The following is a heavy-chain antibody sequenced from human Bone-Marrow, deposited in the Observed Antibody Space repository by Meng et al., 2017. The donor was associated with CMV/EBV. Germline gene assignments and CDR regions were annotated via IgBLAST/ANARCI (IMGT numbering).Heavy chain of an antibody. Sequence: YAMSFVRQLPGPGLEWMGVILPIFGTSNYAQKFQRPLPITADQSTSTAYLELRSLRSEDPAVYYCAIDPRDIVVVPSAMWRPNCFDPWGQGTLVTVSS. CDR3: AIDPRDIVVVPSAMWRPNCFDP. J-gene: IGHJ5*02. CDR1: YA. CDR2: ILPIFGTS. V-gene: IGHV1-69*01. D-gene: IGHD2-2*01.